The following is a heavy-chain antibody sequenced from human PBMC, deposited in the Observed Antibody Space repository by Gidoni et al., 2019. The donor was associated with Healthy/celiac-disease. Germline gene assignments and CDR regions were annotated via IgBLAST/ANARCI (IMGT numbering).Heavy chain of an antibody. D-gene: IGHD6-13*01. CDR3: ARGPRGEQQLVQSWFDP. CDR1: GGSFSGYY. Sequence: QVQLQQWGAGLLKPSETLSLTCAVYGGSFSGYYWSWIRQPPGKGLEWIGEINHSGSTNYNPSLKSRVTISVDTSKNQFSLKLSSVTAADTAVYYCARGPRGEQQLVQSWFDPWGQGTLVTVSS. J-gene: IGHJ5*02. V-gene: IGHV4-34*01. CDR2: INHSGST.